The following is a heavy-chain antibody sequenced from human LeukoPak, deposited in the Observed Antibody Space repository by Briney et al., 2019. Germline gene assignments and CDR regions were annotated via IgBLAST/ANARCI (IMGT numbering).Heavy chain of an antibody. CDR3: ARALHYYDSSGYHRYYYYYMDV. J-gene: IGHJ6*03. V-gene: IGHV4-39*07. CDR1: GGSISSSSYY. D-gene: IGHD3-22*01. Sequence: PSETLSLTCTVSGGSISSSSYYWGWIRQPPGKGLEWIGSIYYSGSTYYNPSLKSRVTISVDTSKNQFSLKLSSVTAADTAVYYCARALHYYDSSGYHRYYYYYMDVWGKGTTVTISS. CDR2: IYYSGST.